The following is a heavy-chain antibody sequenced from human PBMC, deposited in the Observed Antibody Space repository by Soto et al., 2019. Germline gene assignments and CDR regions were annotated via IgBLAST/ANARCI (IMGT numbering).Heavy chain of an antibody. J-gene: IGHJ4*02. V-gene: IGHV3-66*01. CDR2: IYMSGNS. D-gene: IGHD7-27*01. CDR1: GFTVSTNY. Sequence: ELQLVESGGGLVQPGGSLRLSCGASGFTVSTNYMSWVRQAPGKGLECVAIIYMSGNSYYADSVRGRFTISRDTSKRTLYLQMGSLRAEDTAVYYCTQEELGRDHWGQGTLVTVSS. CDR3: TQEELGRDH.